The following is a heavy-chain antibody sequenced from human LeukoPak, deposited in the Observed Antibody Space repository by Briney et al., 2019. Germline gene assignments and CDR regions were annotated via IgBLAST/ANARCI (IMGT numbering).Heavy chain of an antibody. D-gene: IGHD4-17*01. V-gene: IGHV4-39*07. CDR1: GGSISSRPYY. CDR2: ISYSGTT. CDR3: ATTTIRLGY. Sequence: SETLSLTCTVSGGSISSRPYYWGWVRQPPGKGLEWIGTISYSGTTYYSPSLKSRVTISADTSKNQFSLKLSSVTAADTAVYYCATTTIRLGYWGQGALVTVSS. J-gene: IGHJ4*02.